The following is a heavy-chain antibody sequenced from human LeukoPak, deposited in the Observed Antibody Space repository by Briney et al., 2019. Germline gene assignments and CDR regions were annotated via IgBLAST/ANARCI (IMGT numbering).Heavy chain of an antibody. Sequence: SETLSLTCTVSGYSISSGYYWGWIRQPPGKGLEWVGSIYHSGSTYYNPSLKSRVTISVDTSKNQFSLKLSSVTAADTAVYYCASLRITFGGVIVLYYFDYWGQGTLVTVSS. J-gene: IGHJ4*02. V-gene: IGHV4-38-2*02. CDR1: GYSISSGYY. D-gene: IGHD3-16*02. CDR3: ASLRITFGGVIVLYYFDY. CDR2: IYHSGST.